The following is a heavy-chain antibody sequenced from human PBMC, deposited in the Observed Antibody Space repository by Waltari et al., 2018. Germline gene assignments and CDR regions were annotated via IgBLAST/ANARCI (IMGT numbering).Heavy chain of an antibody. CDR3: ARITVTTPKYYFDF. CDR2: IYYSGST. V-gene: IGHV4-61*01. Sequence: QVQLQESGPGLAKPSETLSLTCSVSGGSVSSGSHYWSWIRQPPGKGLEWIGFIYYSGSTNYNPSLKSRVTISVDMSKNQFSLKLTSVTAADTALYYCARITVTTPKYYFDFWGQGTLVTVSS. J-gene: IGHJ4*02. CDR1: GGSVSSGSHY. D-gene: IGHD4-17*01.